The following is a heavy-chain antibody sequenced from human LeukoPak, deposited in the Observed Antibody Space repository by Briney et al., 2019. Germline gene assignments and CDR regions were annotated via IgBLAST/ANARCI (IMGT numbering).Heavy chain of an antibody. Sequence: SETLSLTCAVYGGSFSGYYWSWIRQPPGKGLEWIGEINHSGSTNYNPSLKSRVTISVDTSKNQFSLKLSSVTAADTAVYYCARGRGRLLLMVVAAKNWFDPWGQGTLVTVSS. CDR2: INHSGST. CDR1: GGSFSGYY. V-gene: IGHV4-34*01. D-gene: IGHD2-15*01. CDR3: ARGRGRLLLMVVAAKNWFDP. J-gene: IGHJ5*02.